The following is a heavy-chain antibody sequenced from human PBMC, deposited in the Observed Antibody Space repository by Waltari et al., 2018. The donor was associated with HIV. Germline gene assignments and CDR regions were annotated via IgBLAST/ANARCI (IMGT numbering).Heavy chain of an antibody. CDR3: ARGFGCGGDCYYFDY. D-gene: IGHD2-21*02. CDR2: IYSGGST. J-gene: IGHJ4*02. V-gene: IGHV3-53*01. CDR1: GFSVSSNY. Sequence: EVQLVESGGGLIQPGGSLRLSCAASGFSVSSNYMSWVRQHPGKGLEWVSVIYSGGSTYYADSVKGRFTISRDNSKNTLYLQMNSLRAEDTAVYYCARGFGCGGDCYYFDYWGQGTLVTVSS.